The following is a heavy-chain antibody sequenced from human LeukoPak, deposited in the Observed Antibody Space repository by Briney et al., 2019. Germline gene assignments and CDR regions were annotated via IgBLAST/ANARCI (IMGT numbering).Heavy chain of an antibody. J-gene: IGHJ4*02. CDR1: GGSISSSGYY. CDR3: ARVINDDVDY. CDR2: IYYSGST. V-gene: IGHV4-39*07. Sequence: SETLSLTCTVSGGSISSSGYYWGWIRQPPGKGLAWIGSIYYSGSTYYNPSLKSRVTISVDTSKNQFSLKLSSVTAADTAVYYCARVINDDVDYWGQGTLVTVSS. D-gene: IGHD1-1*01.